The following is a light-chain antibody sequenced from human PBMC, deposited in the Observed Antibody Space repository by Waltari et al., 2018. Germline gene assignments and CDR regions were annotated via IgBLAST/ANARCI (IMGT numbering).Light chain of an antibody. V-gene: IGKV3-20*01. CDR1: QSVSRA. Sequence: DIVLTQSPGTLSLSPGDRATLSCSASQSVSRALAWYQQKPGQAPRLLIYAASTRATGVPDRFSGSGSGTDFSLTISRLDPEDFAVYYCQHYVNLPVTFGQGTKVEI. CDR3: QHYVNLPVT. CDR2: AAS. J-gene: IGKJ1*01.